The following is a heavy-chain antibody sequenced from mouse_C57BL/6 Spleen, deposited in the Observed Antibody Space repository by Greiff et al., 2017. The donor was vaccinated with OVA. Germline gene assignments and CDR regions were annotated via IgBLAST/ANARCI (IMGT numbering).Heavy chain of an antibody. J-gene: IGHJ4*01. CDR3: AKEEGRGSYAMDY. CDR1: GFSLTSYG. V-gene: IGHV2-5*01. Sequence: VKLQESGPGLVQPSQSLSITCTVSGFSLTSYGVHWVRQSPGKGLEWLGVIWRGGSTDYNAAFMSRLSITKDNSKSQVFFKMNSLQADDTAIYYCAKEEGRGSYAMDYWGQGTSVTVSS. D-gene: IGHD3-3*01. CDR2: IWRGGST.